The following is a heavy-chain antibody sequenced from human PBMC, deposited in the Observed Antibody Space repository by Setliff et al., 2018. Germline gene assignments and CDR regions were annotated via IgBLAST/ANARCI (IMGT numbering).Heavy chain of an antibody. CDR2: INPNSGDT. CDR1: GNTFTGYY. CDR3: AREVLSTVVTWDY. V-gene: IGHV1-2*02. J-gene: IGHJ4*02. Sequence: ASVKVSCKASGNTFTGYYIHWLRQAPGQGLEWMGCINPNSGDTTFAQKFQGRVTITRDTSNSTDYMDLSRLTSDDTAVYYCAREVLSTVVTWDYWGQGTLVTVSS. D-gene: IGHD4-17*01.